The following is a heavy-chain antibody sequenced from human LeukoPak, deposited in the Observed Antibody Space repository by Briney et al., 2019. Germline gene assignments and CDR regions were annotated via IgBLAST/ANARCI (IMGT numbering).Heavy chain of an antibody. CDR1: GFTFSTYG. D-gene: IGHD3-16*01. V-gene: IGHV3-30*02. J-gene: IGHJ4*02. Sequence: GGSLRISCAATGFTFSTYGMHWVRPTPGKVLQVVAFLRYDGTIKYYADSVKGRFAISRDNSKNTLYLQINSLTTEDTAVYYCAKGEGGALGIPHPYYFDYWGQGNVVTVSS. CDR2: LRYDGTIK. CDR3: AKGEGGALGIPHPYYFDY.